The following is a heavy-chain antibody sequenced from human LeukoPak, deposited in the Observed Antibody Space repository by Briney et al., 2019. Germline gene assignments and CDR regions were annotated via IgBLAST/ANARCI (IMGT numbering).Heavy chain of an antibody. J-gene: IGHJ5*02. CDR3: ASAGARDFEPQWFDP. CDR2: INHSGST. CDR1: GGSFSGYY. Sequence: SETLSLTCAVYGGSFSGYYWSWIRQPPGKGLEWIGEINHSGSTNYNPSLKSRVTISVDTSKNQFSLKLSSVTAADTAVYYCASAGARDFEPQWFDPWAREPWSPSPQ. D-gene: IGHD3-9*01. V-gene: IGHV4-34*01.